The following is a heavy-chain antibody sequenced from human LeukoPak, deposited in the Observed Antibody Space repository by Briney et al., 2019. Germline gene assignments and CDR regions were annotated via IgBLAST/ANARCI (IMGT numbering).Heavy chain of an antibody. V-gene: IGHV1-18*01. D-gene: IGHD3-3*01. CDR1: GYTFTSYG. CDR3: AIDLSSSEDY. J-gene: IGHJ4*02. CDR2: ISAHNGNT. Sequence: RVASVKVSCKASGYTFTSYGISWVRQAPGQGLEWMGWISAHNGNTNYAQKLQGRVTMTTDTSTSTAYMELRSLRSDDTAVYYCAIDLSSSEDYWGQGTLVTVSS.